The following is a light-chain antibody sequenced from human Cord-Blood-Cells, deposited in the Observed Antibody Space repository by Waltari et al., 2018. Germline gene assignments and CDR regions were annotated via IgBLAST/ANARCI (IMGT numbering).Light chain of an antibody. Sequence: DIQMTQPPSSLSASVGDRVTITCRASQSIISYLNWYQQKPGKAPKLLIYAASSLQSGVPSRFSGSGSGTDFTLTISSLQPEDFATYYCQQSYSTRGFGQGTKLEIK. J-gene: IGKJ2*03. CDR1: QSIISY. CDR2: AAS. V-gene: IGKV1-39*01. CDR3: QQSYSTRG.